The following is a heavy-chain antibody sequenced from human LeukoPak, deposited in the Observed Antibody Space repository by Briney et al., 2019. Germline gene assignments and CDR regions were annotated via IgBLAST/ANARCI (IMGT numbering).Heavy chain of an antibody. J-gene: IGHJ4*02. Sequence: SETLSLTCTVSGGSISSYYWSWIRQPPGKGLEWIGYIYYRGSTNYNPSLKSRVTISVDTSKNQFSLKLSSVTAADTAVYYCARAASGYDYKYFDYWGQGTLVTVSS. V-gene: IGHV4-59*01. CDR1: GGSISSYY. CDR2: IYYRGST. D-gene: IGHD5-12*01. CDR3: ARAASGYDYKYFDY.